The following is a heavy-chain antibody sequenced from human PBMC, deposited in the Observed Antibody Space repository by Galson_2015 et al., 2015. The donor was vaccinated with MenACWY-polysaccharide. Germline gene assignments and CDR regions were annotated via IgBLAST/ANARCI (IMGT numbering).Heavy chain of an antibody. V-gene: IGHV3-23*01. Sequence: SLRLSCAASGFTFSSYAMSWVRQAPGKGREWVSAISGSGGSTYYADSVQGRFTISRDNSKNTLFLQMNSLRAEDTAVFYCAKGLYYNSVWGPGTLVTVSS. CDR1: GFTFSSYA. J-gene: IGHJ4*02. CDR3: AKGLYYNSV. CDR2: ISGSGGST. D-gene: IGHD3-10*01.